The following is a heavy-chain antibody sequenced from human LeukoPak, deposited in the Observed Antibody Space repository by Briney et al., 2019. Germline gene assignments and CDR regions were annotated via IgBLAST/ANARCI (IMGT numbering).Heavy chain of an antibody. CDR2: IHSDGSST. D-gene: IGHD1-1*01. V-gene: IGHV3-74*01. CDR1: GFTFSSSW. Sequence: GGSLRLSCAASGFTFSSSWMNWVRQAPGKGLVWVSRIHSDGSSTTSADSVKGRFTISRDNAGNTLYLQMNSLRAEDTAVYFCARGNAHAFDIWGQGTMVTVSS. CDR3: ARGNAHAFDI. J-gene: IGHJ3*02.